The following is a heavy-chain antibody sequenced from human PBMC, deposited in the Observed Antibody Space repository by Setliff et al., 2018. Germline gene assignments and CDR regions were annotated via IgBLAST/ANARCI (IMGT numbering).Heavy chain of an antibody. J-gene: IGHJ4*02. D-gene: IGHD3-10*01. CDR3: ARVESMVRGKNILRHFDY. CDR2: VTVYNGNT. V-gene: IGHV1-18*01. Sequence: ASVKVSCKASGYTFSNYGVTWVRQAPGQGLEWMGWVTVYNGNTEYAQNLQGRLTLTTDISTSTAYMELGSLTTDDTAVYYCARVESMVRGKNILRHFDYWGQGIQVTVSS. CDR1: GYTFSNYG.